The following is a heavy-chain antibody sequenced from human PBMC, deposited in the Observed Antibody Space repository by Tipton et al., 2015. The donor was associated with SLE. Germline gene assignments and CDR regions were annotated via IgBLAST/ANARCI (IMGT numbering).Heavy chain of an antibody. CDR2: IYTSGST. CDR1: GGSISSGGYY. CDR3: ARDLPLGSFDY. Sequence: TLSLTCTVSGGSISSGGYYWSWIRQPAGKGLEWIGRIYTSGSTNYNPSLKSRVTMSVDTSKNQFSLKLSSVTAADTAVYYCARDLPLGSFDYWGQGTLVTVSS. J-gene: IGHJ4*02. V-gene: IGHV4-61*02.